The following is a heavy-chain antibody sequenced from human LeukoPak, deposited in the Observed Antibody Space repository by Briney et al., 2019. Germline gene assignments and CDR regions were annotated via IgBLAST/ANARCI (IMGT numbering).Heavy chain of an antibody. V-gene: IGHV4-34*01. D-gene: IGHD5-12*01. CDR3: ARGRGYVDTYFDY. CDR2: INHSGST. Sequence: SETLSLTCAVSGVFGGSFNGFIWSWIRQPPGKGLEWIGEINHSGSTNYNPSLKSRVTISVDTSKNQFSLKLSSVTAADTAVYYCARGRGYVDTYFDYWGQGTLVTVSS. J-gene: IGHJ4*02. CDR1: GGSFNGFI.